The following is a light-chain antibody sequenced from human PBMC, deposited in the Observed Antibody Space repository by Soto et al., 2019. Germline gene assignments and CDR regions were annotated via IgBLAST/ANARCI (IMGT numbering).Light chain of an antibody. CDR3: DQYDDGPYT. J-gene: IGKJ2*01. V-gene: IGKV3-15*01. CDR1: QSVSSN. CDR2: GAS. Sequence: EIVMTQSPATLSVSPGERATLSCRASQSVSSNVAWYQQIPGQTPRLLIYGASTRATTIPVRFSGSGSGTEFTLTISSLQSEDFAVYYCDQYDDGPYTFGQGTKVEI.